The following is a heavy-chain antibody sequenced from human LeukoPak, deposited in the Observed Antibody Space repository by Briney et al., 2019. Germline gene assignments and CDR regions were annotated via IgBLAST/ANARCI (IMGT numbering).Heavy chain of an antibody. CDR1: GGSISSGGYY. Sequence: PSQTLSLTCTVSGGSISSGGYYWSWIRQHPGKGLDWIGYIYYSGSTYYNPSLKSRVTISLDTAKNHFSLKLSSVTAADTAVYYCARGGPPEGANSGYVHYYYYGMDVWGQGTTVTVSS. J-gene: IGHJ6*02. V-gene: IGHV4-31*03. D-gene: IGHD5-12*01. CDR3: ARGGPPEGANSGYVHYYYYGMDV. CDR2: IYYSGST.